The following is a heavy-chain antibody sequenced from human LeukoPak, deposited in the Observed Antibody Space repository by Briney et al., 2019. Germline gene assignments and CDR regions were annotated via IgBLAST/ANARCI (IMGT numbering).Heavy chain of an antibody. J-gene: IGHJ6*03. D-gene: IGHD6-6*01. Sequence: GGSLRLSCAASGFTFSSYWMSWVRQAPGKGLEWVANIKQDGSEKYYVDSVKGRFTISRDNAKNSLYLQMNSLRAEDTAVYYCARARFYSSSTYYYYMDVCGKGTTVTVSS. CDR3: ARARFYSSSTYYYYMDV. CDR1: GFTFSSYW. V-gene: IGHV3-7*01. CDR2: IKQDGSEK.